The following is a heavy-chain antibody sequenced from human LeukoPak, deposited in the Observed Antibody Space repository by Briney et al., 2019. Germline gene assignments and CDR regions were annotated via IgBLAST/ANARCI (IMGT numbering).Heavy chain of an antibody. J-gene: IGHJ4*02. CDR2: ISHDGSNK. V-gene: IGHV3-30*18. Sequence: QPGRSLRLSCAASDFTFSRFGMHWVRQAPGKGLEWVAHISHDGSNKYYVDSVKGRFTISRDNSKNTLYLQMNSLRAEDTAVYYCAKVSGYYGSGSYSSFDYWGQGTLVTVSS. CDR1: DFTFSRFG. CDR3: AKVSGYYGSGSYSSFDY. D-gene: IGHD3-10*01.